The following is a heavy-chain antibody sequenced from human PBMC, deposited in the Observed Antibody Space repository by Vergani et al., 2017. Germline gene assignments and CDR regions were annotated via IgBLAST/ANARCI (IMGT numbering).Heavy chain of an antibody. J-gene: IGHJ4*02. V-gene: IGHV4-34*01. D-gene: IGHD1-1*01. CDR3: ARGLPFYK. CDR2: INHSGST. CDR1: GGSFSGYY. Sequence: QVQLQQWGAGLLKPSETLSLTCAVYGGSFSGYYWSWIRQPPGKGLEWIGEINHSGSTNYNPSLKSRVTISVDTSKNQFSLKLSSVTAADTAVYYCARGLPFYKRGQGTLVTVSS.